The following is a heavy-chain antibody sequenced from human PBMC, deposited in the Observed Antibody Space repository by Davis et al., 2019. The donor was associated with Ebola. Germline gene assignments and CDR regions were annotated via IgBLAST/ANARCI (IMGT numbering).Heavy chain of an antibody. J-gene: IGHJ5*02. CDR1: GYTFTSYG. CDR2: ISAYNGNT. D-gene: IGHD3-22*01. V-gene: IGHV1-18*01. Sequence: ASVKVSCKASGYTFTSYGISWVRQAPGQGLEWMGWISAYNGNTNYAQKLQGRVTMTTDTSTSTAYMELRSLRSDDTAVYYCARAGGGIVAPEVSWFDPWGQGTLVTVSS. CDR3: ARAGGGIVAPEVSWFDP.